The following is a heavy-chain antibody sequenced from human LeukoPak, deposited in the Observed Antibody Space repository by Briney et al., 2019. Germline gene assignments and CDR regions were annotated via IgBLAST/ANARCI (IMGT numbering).Heavy chain of an antibody. CDR2: IKQDGSDK. V-gene: IGHV3-7*01. D-gene: IGHD3-10*01. J-gene: IGHJ4*02. CDR1: GFTFSNYW. Sequence: GGSLRLSCAASGFTFSNYWMNGVRQAPGKGLEWVANIKQDGSDKYYVDSVKGRFTISRDNAKNSLYLQMNSLRAEDTAVYYCARGRGVDYWGQGTLVTVSS. CDR3: ARGRGVDY.